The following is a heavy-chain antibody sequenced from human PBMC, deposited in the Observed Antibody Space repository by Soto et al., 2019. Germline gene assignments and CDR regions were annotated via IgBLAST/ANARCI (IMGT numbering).Heavy chain of an antibody. J-gene: IGHJ3*02. CDR1: GFTFSSYG. CDR2: IWYDGSNK. Sequence: QVQLVESGGGVVQPGRSLRLSCAASGFTFSSYGMHWVRQAPGKGLEWVAVIWYDGSNKYYADSVKGRFTISRDNSKNPLYLQMNSLRAEDTAVYYCARDGATSAFDIWGQGTMVTVSS. V-gene: IGHV3-33*01. D-gene: IGHD1-26*01. CDR3: ARDGATSAFDI.